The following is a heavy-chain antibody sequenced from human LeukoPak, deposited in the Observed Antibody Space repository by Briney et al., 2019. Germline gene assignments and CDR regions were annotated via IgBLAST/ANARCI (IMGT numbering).Heavy chain of an antibody. D-gene: IGHD1/OR15-1a*01. J-gene: IGHJ3*02. CDR3: ARLSSNWYNHDAFDI. Sequence: SETLSLTCTVSGGSISSGGYYWSWIRQHPGKGLEWIGYIYYSGSTYYNPSLKSRVTISVDTSKNQFSLKLSSVTAADTAVYYCARLSSNWYNHDAFDIWGQGTMVTVSS. V-gene: IGHV4-31*03. CDR1: GGSISSGGYY. CDR2: IYYSGST.